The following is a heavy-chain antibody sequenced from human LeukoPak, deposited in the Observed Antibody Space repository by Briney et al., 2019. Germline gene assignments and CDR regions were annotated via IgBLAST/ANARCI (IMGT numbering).Heavy chain of an antibody. V-gene: IGHV3-21*01. Sequence: PGGSLRLSCAASGFTSSSYSMNWVRQAPGKGLEWVSSISSSSSYIYYADSVKGRFTISRDNAKNSLYLQMNSLRAEDTAVYYCARVIAAAGTSYFDYWGQGTLVTVSS. CDR1: GFTSSSYS. CDR3: ARVIAAAGTSYFDY. CDR2: ISSSSSYI. J-gene: IGHJ4*02. D-gene: IGHD6-13*01.